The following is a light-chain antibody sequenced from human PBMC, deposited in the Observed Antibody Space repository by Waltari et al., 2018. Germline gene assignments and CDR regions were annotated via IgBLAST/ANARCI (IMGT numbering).Light chain of an antibody. V-gene: IGLV2-11*01. CDR3: CSYAGSSTLV. CDR1: SSDVGAYNY. J-gene: IGLJ3*02. Sequence: QSALTQPRSVSGSPGQSVTISCTGTSSDVGAYNYVSWYQQHPARAPKLMIYDVSERPSGVSARFSGSKSGNTATLTISVLQADDGADYYCCSYAGSSTLVFGGGTTLTVV. CDR2: DVS.